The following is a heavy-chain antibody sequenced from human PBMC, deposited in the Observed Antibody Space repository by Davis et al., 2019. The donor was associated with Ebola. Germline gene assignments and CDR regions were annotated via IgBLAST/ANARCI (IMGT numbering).Heavy chain of an antibody. J-gene: IGHJ4*02. V-gene: IGHV3-30*18. Sequence: GESLKISCAASGFTFSSYGMHWVRQAPGKGLEWVAVISYDGSNKYYADSVKGRFTISRDNSKNTLYLQMNSLRAEDTAVYYCAKSSTYYDFWSGSEPPIFDYWGQGTLVTVSS. CDR3: AKSSTYYDFWSGSEPPIFDY. CDR1: GFTFSSYG. CDR2: ISYDGSNK. D-gene: IGHD3-3*01.